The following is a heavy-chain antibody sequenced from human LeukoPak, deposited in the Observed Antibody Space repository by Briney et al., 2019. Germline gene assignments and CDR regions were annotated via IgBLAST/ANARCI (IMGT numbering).Heavy chain of an antibody. J-gene: IGHJ4*02. Sequence: GRSLRLSCTTSGFTFGDYGMNWVRQAPGKGLEWISYISSTSADIYYVDSVKGRFTISRDNAKNSLYLQMNSLRAEDTAVYYCARVKNHRGIAVAGSDYWGQGTLVTVSS. V-gene: IGHV3-21*05. CDR2: ISSTSADI. CDR3: ARVKNHRGIAVAGSDY. CDR1: GFTFGDYG. D-gene: IGHD6-13*01.